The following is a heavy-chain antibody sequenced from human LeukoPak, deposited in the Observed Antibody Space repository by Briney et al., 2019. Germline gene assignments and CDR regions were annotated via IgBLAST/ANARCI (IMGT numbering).Heavy chain of an antibody. V-gene: IGHV1-8*01. CDR1: GYTFTSYD. D-gene: IGHD5-12*01. CDR3: ARGPILYSGYDGGSWFDP. Sequence: ASVKVSCKASGYTFTSYDINWVRQAPGQGLEWXXXXXXNSGNTGYSQKFQGRVTMTRITSISTAYLELSSLRSEDTAVYYCARGPILYSGYDGGSWFDPWGQGTLVTVSS. CDR2: XXXNSGNT. J-gene: IGHJ5*02.